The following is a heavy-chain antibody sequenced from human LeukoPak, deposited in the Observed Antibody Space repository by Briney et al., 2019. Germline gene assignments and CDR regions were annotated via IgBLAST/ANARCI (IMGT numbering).Heavy chain of an antibody. CDR3: AKAPSGYCSSTSCPTYYYYYMDV. Sequence: PGGSLRLSCAASGFTFSSYAMSWVRQAPGKGLEWVSAISGSGGSTYYAGSVKGRFTISRDNSKNTLYLQMNSLRAEDTAVYYCAKAPSGYCSSTSCPTYYYYYMDVWGKGTTVTVSS. V-gene: IGHV3-23*01. CDR2: ISGSGGST. CDR1: GFTFSSYA. J-gene: IGHJ6*03. D-gene: IGHD2-2*01.